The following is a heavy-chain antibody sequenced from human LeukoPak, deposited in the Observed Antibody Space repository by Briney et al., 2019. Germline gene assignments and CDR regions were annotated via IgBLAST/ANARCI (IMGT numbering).Heavy chain of an antibody. V-gene: IGHV5-51*01. D-gene: IGHD3-10*01. Sequence: GESLRISCNGSGYSFTSNWISWVRQMPGKGLEWMGIIYPGDSDTRYSPSFEGQVTISVDKSISTAYLQWSSLKASDTAMYYCARQTRDGSGSRGYSFDFWGQGTLVTVSS. J-gene: IGHJ4*02. CDR2: IYPGDSDT. CDR1: GYSFTSNW. CDR3: ARQTRDGSGSRGYSFDF.